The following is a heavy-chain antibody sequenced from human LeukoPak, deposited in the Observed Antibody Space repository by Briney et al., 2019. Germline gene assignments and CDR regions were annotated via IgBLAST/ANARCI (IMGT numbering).Heavy chain of an antibody. D-gene: IGHD2-21*02. CDR3: ARGGSAYCGGDCPSGFDY. CDR2: MNPNSGDT. J-gene: IGHJ4*02. Sequence: ASVKVSCKASGYTFTTYDITWVRQATGQGLEWMGWMNPNSGDTAYAQKFQGRVAMTRDTSISTAYMELSSLRSEDTAVYYCARGGSAYCGGDCPSGFDYWGQGTLVTVSS. V-gene: IGHV1-8*01. CDR1: GYTFTTYD.